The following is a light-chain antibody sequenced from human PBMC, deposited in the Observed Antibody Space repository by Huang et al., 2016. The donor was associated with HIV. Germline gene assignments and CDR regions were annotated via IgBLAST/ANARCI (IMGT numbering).Light chain of an antibody. CDR1: QSLLHSDGETY. CDR2: EVS. J-gene: IGKJ4*01. CDR3: MQRTQRPLT. Sequence: DIVMTQTPLSLSVTPGQPASISCKSSQSLLHSDGETYLYWYLHKPGQSPQLLIYEVSNRFSGVPDRVSGSGSGTDFTLRSSRVEAEDVGVYYCMQRTQRPLTFGGGTKVEIK. V-gene: IGKV2D-29*02.